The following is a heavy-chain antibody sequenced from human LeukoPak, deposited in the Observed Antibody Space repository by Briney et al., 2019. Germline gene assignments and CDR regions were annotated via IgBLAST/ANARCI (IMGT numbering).Heavy chain of an antibody. CDR3: ARNAYYYDSSGYYYMGYYFDY. CDR2: IYYSGST. J-gene: IGHJ4*02. V-gene: IGHV4-39*01. CDR1: GGSISSSSYY. Sequence: SETLSLTCTVSGGSISSSSYYWGWIRQPPGKGLEWIGSIYYSGSTYYNPSLKSRVTISVDTSKNQFSLKQSSVTAADTAVYYCARNAYYYDSSGYYYMGYYFDYWGQGTLVTVSS. D-gene: IGHD3-22*01.